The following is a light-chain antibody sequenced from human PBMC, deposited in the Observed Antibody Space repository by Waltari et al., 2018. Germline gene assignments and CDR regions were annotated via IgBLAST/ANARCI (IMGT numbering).Light chain of an antibody. J-gene: IGLJ2*01. CDR1: SSDVGRYNY. CDR3: NSYASNSNGL. CDR2: DVS. Sequence: QSALTQPASVSGSPGQSITISCTGTSSDVGRYNYVSWYHQHPGKAPKLLIYDVSNRPSGVPSRFSGSKSGNTASLTISGLQAADEAHYYCNSYASNSNGLFGGGTKLTIL. V-gene: IGLV2-14*03.